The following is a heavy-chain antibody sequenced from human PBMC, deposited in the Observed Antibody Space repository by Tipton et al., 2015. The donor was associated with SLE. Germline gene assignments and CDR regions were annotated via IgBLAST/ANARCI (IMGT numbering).Heavy chain of an antibody. CDR2: INHSGST. D-gene: IGHD4-17*01. CDR1: GGSFSGYY. V-gene: IGHV4-34*01. CDR3: ARGVEGDYAFDY. Sequence: TLSLTCAVYGGSFSGYYWSWIRQPSGKGLEWIGEINHSGSTNYNPSLKSRVTISVDTSKNQFSLKLSSVTAADTAVYYCARGVEGDYAFDYWGQGTLVTVSS. J-gene: IGHJ4*02.